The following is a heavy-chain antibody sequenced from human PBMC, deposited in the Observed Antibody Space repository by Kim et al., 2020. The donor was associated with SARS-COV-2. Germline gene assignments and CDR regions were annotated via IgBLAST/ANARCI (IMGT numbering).Heavy chain of an antibody. J-gene: IGHJ4*02. Sequence: VTGRLPISRDNAKNSLYLQMNSLRVEDTAVYYCARSSRVEMVVGGQGFDYWGQGTMVTVSS. D-gene: IGHD2-15*01. CDR3: ARSSRVEMVVGGQGFDY. V-gene: IGHV3-48*03.